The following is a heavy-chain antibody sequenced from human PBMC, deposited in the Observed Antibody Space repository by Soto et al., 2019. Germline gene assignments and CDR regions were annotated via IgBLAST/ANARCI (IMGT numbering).Heavy chain of an antibody. V-gene: IGHV4-34*01. J-gene: IGHJ4*02. D-gene: IGHD2-15*01. Sequence: NPSETLSLTCAVYGGSFSGYYWSWIRQPPGKGLEWIGEINHSGSTNYNPSLKSRVTISVDTSKNQFSLKLSSVTAADTAVYYCARGRGYCSGGSCNTAPRTLNFDYWGQGTLVTVSS. CDR1: GGSFSGYY. CDR3: ARGRGYCSGGSCNTAPRTLNFDY. CDR2: INHSGST.